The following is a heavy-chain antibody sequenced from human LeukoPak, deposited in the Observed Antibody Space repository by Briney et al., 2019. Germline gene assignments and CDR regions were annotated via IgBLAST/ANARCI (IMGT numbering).Heavy chain of an antibody. CDR3: ARALRRDDAFDI. V-gene: IGHV3-23*01. CDR1: GFTFSSYA. Sequence: GGSLRLSCAASGFTFSSYAMSWVRQAPGKGLEWVSAISGSGGSTYYADSVKGRFTISRDNSKNTLYLQMNSLRAEDTAVYYCARALRRDDAFDIWGQGTMVTVSS. CDR2: ISGSGGST. J-gene: IGHJ3*02. D-gene: IGHD3-10*01.